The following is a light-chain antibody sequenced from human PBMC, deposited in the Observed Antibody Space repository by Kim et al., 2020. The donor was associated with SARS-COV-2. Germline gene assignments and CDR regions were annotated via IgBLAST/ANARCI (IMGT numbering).Light chain of an antibody. Sequence: GQRVTIACSGSSSNIGSNYVYWYQQFPGTAPKLLIYRNNQRPSGVPDRFSGSKSGTSASLAISGLRSEDEADYYCAAWDDSLSGPVFGGGTQLTVL. J-gene: IGLJ3*02. CDR1: SSNIGSNY. V-gene: IGLV1-47*01. CDR2: RNN. CDR3: AAWDDSLSGPV.